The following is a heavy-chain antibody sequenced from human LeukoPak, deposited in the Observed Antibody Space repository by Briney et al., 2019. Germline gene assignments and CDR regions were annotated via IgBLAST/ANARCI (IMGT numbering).Heavy chain of an antibody. J-gene: IGHJ4*02. CDR2: MFYSGNT. CDR1: GGSIISSSYY. D-gene: IGHD2-2*01. V-gene: IGHV4-39*01. CDR3: ARGYCSSTSCRGFFDY. Sequence: SETLSLTCGVSGGSIISSSYYWGWIRQPPGKGLEWIASMFYSGNTYYNPSLKSRVTMSVDTTENQFSLKLSSVTAADTAVYYCARGYCSSTSCRGFFDYWGQGTLVTVSS.